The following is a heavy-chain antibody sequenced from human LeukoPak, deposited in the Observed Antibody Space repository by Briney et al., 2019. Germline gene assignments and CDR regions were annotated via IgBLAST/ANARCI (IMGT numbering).Heavy chain of an antibody. CDR2: IIPMFGIA. CDR3: AREVVTTNRNWFDP. V-gene: IGHV1-69*04. D-gene: IGHD4-11*01. CDR1: GGTFSSYA. Sequence: ASVKVSCKASGGTFSSYAISWVRQAPGQGLEWMGRIIPMFGIANYAQKFQGRVTITADKSTSTAYMELSSLRSEDTAVYYCAREVVTTNRNWFDPWGQGTLVTVSS. J-gene: IGHJ5*02.